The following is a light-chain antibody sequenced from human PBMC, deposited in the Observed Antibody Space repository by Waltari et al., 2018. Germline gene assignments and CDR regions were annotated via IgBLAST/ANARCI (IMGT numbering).Light chain of an antibody. CDR3: SSYAGGNNLL. J-gene: IGLJ2*01. V-gene: IGLV2-23*02. CDR1: NSGVGGSAY. CDR2: EFT. Sequence: QSALTQPAPVSGSPGQSLTLSCSGTNSGVGGSAYVSWYQHHPGKAPKLIIYEFTKGPSGVSNRFSGSKSGNTASLTISGLQAEDEADYYCSSYAGGNNLLFGGGTKVTVL.